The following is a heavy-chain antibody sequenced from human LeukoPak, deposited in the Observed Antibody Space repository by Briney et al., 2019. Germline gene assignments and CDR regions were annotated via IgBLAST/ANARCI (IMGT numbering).Heavy chain of an antibody. CDR1: GGTFSSYA. CDR3: ARGRGWLRLDF. Sequence: ASVKVSCKASGGTFSSYAISWVRQAPGQGLEWMGWIDDSGDTYYARNFQGRVTMTRDTSIGTSYMDLSSLTSDDTAIYHCARGRGWLRLDFWGQGTLVTVSS. V-gene: IGHV1-2*02. J-gene: IGHJ4*02. CDR2: IDDSGDT. D-gene: IGHD5-12*01.